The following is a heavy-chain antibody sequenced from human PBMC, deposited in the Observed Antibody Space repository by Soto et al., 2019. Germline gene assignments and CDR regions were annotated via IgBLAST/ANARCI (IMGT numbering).Heavy chain of an antibody. CDR2: INPSGGST. J-gene: IGHJ6*02. Sequence: QVQLVQSGAEVKKPGASVKVSCKASGYTFTSYYMHWVRQAPGQGLEWMGIINPSGGSTSYAQKFQGRVTMPRDTSTSTVYMELSSLRSEDTAVYYCARDRAMVYAVYYYYGMDVWGQGTTVTVSS. V-gene: IGHV1-46*01. D-gene: IGHD2-8*01. CDR1: GYTFTSYY. CDR3: ARDRAMVYAVYYYYGMDV.